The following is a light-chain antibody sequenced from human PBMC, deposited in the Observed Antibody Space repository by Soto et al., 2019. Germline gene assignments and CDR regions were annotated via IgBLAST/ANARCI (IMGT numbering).Light chain of an antibody. CDR3: QSYDSSLNGYV. Sequence: SVLTQPPSVSGAPGQRVTISCTGSSSNIGGAYDVHWYQQHPGTAPKLLIYANNYRPSGVPDRFSGSKSGTSASLAITGLQAEDEADYYCQSYDSSLNGYVFGTGTKATVL. CDR2: ANN. J-gene: IGLJ1*01. CDR1: SSNIGGAYD. V-gene: IGLV1-40*01.